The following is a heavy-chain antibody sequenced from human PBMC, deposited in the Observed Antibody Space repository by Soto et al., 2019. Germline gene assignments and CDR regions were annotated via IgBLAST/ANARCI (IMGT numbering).Heavy chain of an antibody. Sequence: ASVKVSCKASGYTFTSYAMHRVRQAPGQRLEWMGWINAGNGNTKYSQKFQGRVTITRDTSASTAYMELSSLRSEDTAVYYCASSVIFITFGGVTPAILFGFRGQGTLVTVSS. D-gene: IGHD3-16*01. CDR3: ASSVIFITFGGVTPAILFGF. CDR1: GYTFTSYA. V-gene: IGHV1-3*01. CDR2: INAGNGNT. J-gene: IGHJ4*02.